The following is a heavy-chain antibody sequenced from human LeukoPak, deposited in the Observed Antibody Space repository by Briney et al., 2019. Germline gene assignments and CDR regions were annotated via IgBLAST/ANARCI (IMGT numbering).Heavy chain of an antibody. J-gene: IGHJ5*02. Sequence: SQTLSLTCAVSGGSISSGGYSWSWIRQPPGKGLEWIGYIYHSGSTYYNPSLKSRVTISVDRPKNQFSLKLSSVTAADTAVYYCARDLRGVIDPWGQGTLVTVSS. CDR2: IYHSGST. V-gene: IGHV4-30-2*01. CDR3: ARDLRGVIDP. D-gene: IGHD3-10*01. CDR1: GGSISSGGYS.